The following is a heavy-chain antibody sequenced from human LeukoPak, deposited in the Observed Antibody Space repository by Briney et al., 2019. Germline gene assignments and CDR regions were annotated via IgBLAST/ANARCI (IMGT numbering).Heavy chain of an antibody. CDR3: AREGRITMIQSGAFDI. Sequence: SETLSLTCTVSGGSISSGDYYWSWIRQPPGKGLEWIGYIYYSGSTYYNPSLKSRVTISVDTSKNQFSLKLSSVTAADTAVYYCAREGRITMIQSGAFDIWGQGTMVTVSS. CDR2: IYYSGST. CDR1: GGSISSGDYY. J-gene: IGHJ3*02. V-gene: IGHV4-30-4*08. D-gene: IGHD3-22*01.